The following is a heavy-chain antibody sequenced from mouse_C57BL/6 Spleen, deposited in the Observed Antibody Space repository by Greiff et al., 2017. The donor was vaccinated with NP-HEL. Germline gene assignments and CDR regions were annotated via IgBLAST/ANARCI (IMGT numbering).Heavy chain of an antibody. CDR2: IDPSDSET. CDR1: GYTFTSYW. Sequence: VQLQQPGAELVRPGSSVKLSCKASGYTFTSYWMHWVKQRPIQGLEWIGNIDPSDSETHYNQKFKDKATLTVDKSSSTAYMQLSSLTSEDSAVYYCARGLYGSSFDYWGQGTTLTVSS. CDR3: ARGLYGSSFDY. D-gene: IGHD1-1*01. V-gene: IGHV1-52*01. J-gene: IGHJ2*01.